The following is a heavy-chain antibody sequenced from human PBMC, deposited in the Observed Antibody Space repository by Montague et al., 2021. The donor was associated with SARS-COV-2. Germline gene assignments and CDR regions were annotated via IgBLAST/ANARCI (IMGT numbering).Heavy chain of an antibody. D-gene: IGHD5-18*01. CDR2: ISSSGSTI. CDR3: ARAVAWIQLWLHYYYYGMDV. CDR1: GFTFSSYE. Sequence: SRSLSFAASGFTFSSYEMNWVRQAPGKGLEWVSYISSSGSTIYYADSVKGRFTISRDNAKNSLYLQMNSLRAEDTAVYYCARAVAWIQLWLHYYYYGMDVWGQGTAVTVSS. J-gene: IGHJ6*02. V-gene: IGHV3-48*03.